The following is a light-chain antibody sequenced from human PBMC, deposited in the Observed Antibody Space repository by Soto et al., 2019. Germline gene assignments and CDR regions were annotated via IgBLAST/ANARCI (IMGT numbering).Light chain of an antibody. Sequence: QSALTQPRSVSGSPGQSVTISCTGTSSDVGRYNFVSWYQQHPGKAPKLVVYDVNKRPSGVPDRFSGSKSGNTASLAISGLQAEDEADYYCCSFTGTSTSFVGGTKLTVL. V-gene: IGLV2-11*01. CDR1: SSDVGRYNF. CDR3: CSFTGTSTS. J-gene: IGLJ2*01. CDR2: DVN.